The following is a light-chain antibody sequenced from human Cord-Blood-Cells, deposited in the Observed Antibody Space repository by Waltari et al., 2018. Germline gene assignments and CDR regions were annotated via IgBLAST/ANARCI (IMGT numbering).Light chain of an antibody. CDR1: SGSSNYK. V-gene: IGLV9-49*01. J-gene: IGLJ1*01. CDR2: VGTGGIVG. Sequence: QPVLTQPPSASASLGASVTLTCTLSSGSSNYKVDWYQPRPGKGPRFVMRVGTGGIVGSKGDGIPDRFSVLGSGLNRYLTIKNIQEEDESDYHCGADHGSGSNFVYVFGTGTKVTVL. CDR3: GADHGSGSNFVYV.